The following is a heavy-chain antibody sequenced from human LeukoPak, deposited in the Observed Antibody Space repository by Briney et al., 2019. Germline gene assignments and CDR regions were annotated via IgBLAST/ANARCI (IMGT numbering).Heavy chain of an antibody. V-gene: IGHV4-39*07. D-gene: IGHD3-9*01. CDR1: GGSISSSSYY. Sequence: SETLSLTCTVSGGSISSSSYYWGWIRQPPGKGLECIGSIYYSGSTYYNPSLKSRVTISVDTSKNQFSLKLSSVTAADTAVYYCARETYDILTGYPEDFDYWGQGTLVTVSS. CDR2: IYYSGST. J-gene: IGHJ4*02. CDR3: ARETYDILTGYPEDFDY.